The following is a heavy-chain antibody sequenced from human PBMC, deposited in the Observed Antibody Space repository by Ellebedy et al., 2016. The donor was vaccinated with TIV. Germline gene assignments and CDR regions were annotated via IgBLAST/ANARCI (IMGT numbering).Heavy chain of an antibody. D-gene: IGHD2-8*01. J-gene: IGHJ4*02. CDR1: GGTFSSYA. CDR3: TRDLTNPIRGDF. V-gene: IGHV1-2*02. CDR2: IYPNSGDT. Sequence: AASVKVSCKASGGTFSSYAISWVRQAPGQGLEWMGWIYPNSGDTKYAQKFQGRVTMTGDTSISTAYMELSGLIFDDTAVYYCTRDLTNPIRGDFWGQGTLVTVSS.